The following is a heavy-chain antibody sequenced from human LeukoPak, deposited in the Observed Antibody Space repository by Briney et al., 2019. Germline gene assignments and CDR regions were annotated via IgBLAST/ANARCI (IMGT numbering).Heavy chain of an antibody. V-gene: IGHV4-39*07. Sequence: SETLSLTCTVSGVSISSYYWGWIRQPPGKGLEWIGSIYYSGSTYYNPSLKSRVTISVDTSKNQFSLKLSSVTAADTAVYYCARDGSSGPTRYWGQGTLVTVSS. CDR2: IYYSGST. D-gene: IGHD6-19*01. CDR1: GVSISSYY. J-gene: IGHJ4*02. CDR3: ARDGSSGPTRY.